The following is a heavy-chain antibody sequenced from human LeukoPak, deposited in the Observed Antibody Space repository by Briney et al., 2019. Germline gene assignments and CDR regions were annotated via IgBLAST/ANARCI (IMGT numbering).Heavy chain of an antibody. V-gene: IGHV1-69*06. J-gene: IGHJ3*02. CDR2: IIPIFGTA. CDR3: ARSSDGGSAFDI. CDR1: GGTFSSYA. D-gene: IGHD3-16*01. Sequence: GASVKVSCTASGGTFSSYAISWVRQAPGQGLEWMGGIIPIFGTANYAQKFQGRVTITADKSTRTAYMELSSLRSEDTAVYYCARSSDGGSAFDIWGQGTMVTVSS.